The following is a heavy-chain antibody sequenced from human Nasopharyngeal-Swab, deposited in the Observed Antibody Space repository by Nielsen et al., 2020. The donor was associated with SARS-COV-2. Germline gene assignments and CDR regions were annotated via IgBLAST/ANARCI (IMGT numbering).Heavy chain of an antibody. CDR3: VRDDGDVPGITGSGPPGGF. Sequence: SVKVSCKASGYTFTDYFMHWVRQAPGQGLEWMGRINPNSGDTQYAEIFRDRVTVTRDTSITTVYMELSSLRSDETAVYYCVRDDGDVPGITGSGPPGGFWGQGTLVTVSS. D-gene: IGHD3-10*01. V-gene: IGHV1-2*06. CDR2: INPNSGDT. CDR1: GYTFTDYF. J-gene: IGHJ4*01.